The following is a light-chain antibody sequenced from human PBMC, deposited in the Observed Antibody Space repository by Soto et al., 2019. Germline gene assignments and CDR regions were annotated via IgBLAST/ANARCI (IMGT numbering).Light chain of an antibody. CDR2: DVS. CDR3: SSYTTYITAV. J-gene: IGLJ1*01. V-gene: IGLV2-14*01. Sequence: QSVLTQPASVSGSPGQSITISCTGTSRDVGGYNYVSWYQQYPGKAPKVMIYDVSKRPSGVSNRFSGSKSGNTAFLTISGLQAEDEADYYCSSYTTYITAVFGTGTKVTVL. CDR1: SRDVGGYNY.